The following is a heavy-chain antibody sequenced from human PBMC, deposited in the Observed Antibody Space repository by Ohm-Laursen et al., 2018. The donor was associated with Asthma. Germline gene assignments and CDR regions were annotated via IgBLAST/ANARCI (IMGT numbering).Heavy chain of an antibody. J-gene: IGHJ4*02. D-gene: IGHD4-17*01. Sequence: SLRLSCAASGFTFSSYGMHWVRQAPGKGLEWVAVISYDGSNKYYADSVKGRFTISRDNSKNTLYLQMNSLRAEDTAVYYCARDGYGDYVRVFDYWGQGTLVTVSS. CDR2: ISYDGSNK. CDR3: ARDGYGDYVRVFDY. V-gene: IGHV3-30*03. CDR1: GFTFSSYG.